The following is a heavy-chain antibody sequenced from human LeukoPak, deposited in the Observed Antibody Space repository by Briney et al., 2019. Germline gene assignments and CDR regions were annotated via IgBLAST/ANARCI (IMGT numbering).Heavy chain of an antibody. CDR1: GDSISSGDYY. Sequence: PSETLSLTCTVSGDSISSGDYYWSWIRQPAGTGLEWIGRIPSSGSTNYNPSLKSRVTISVDTSKNQFSLKLSSVAAADTAVYFCARGPYSYDSSGAFDIWGQGTMVTVSS. J-gene: IGHJ3*02. V-gene: IGHV4-61*02. CDR2: IPSSGST. D-gene: IGHD3-22*01. CDR3: ARGPYSYDSSGAFDI.